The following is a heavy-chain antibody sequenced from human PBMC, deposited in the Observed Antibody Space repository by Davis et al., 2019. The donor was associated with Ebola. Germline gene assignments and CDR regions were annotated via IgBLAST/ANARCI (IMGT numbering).Heavy chain of an antibody. Sequence: GESLKISCAASGFTFSSYGMHWVRQAPGKGLEWVAVISYDGSNKYYADSVKGRFTISRDNSKNTLYLQMNSLRAEDTAVYYCAKDYYDTWGGQGTLVTVSS. V-gene: IGHV3-30*18. CDR1: GFTFSSYG. D-gene: IGHD3-22*01. CDR3: AKDYYDTW. CDR2: ISYDGSNK. J-gene: IGHJ4*02.